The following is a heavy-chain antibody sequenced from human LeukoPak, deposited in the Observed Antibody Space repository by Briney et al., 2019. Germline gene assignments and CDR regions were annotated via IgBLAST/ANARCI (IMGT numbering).Heavy chain of an antibody. CDR3: ARGYSQYCSSTSCKESYYYYMDV. D-gene: IGHD2-2*01. V-gene: IGHV1-8*03. Sequence: ASVKVSCKASGYSFVGYGINWVRQATGQGLEWMGWMNPNSGNTGYAQKFQGRVTITRNTSISTAYMELSSLRSEDTAVYYCARGYSQYCSSTSCKESYYYYMDVWGKGTTVTVSS. CDR1: GYSFVGYG. CDR2: MNPNSGNT. J-gene: IGHJ6*03.